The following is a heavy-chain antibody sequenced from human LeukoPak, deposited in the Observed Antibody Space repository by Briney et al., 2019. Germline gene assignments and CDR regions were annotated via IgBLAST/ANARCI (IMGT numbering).Heavy chain of an antibody. V-gene: IGHV3-30-3*01. CDR1: GFTFTAYL. J-gene: IGHJ4*02. CDR3: ARDVAVRWLVTAGFDY. CDR2: MSSDGNAM. D-gene: IGHD6-19*01. Sequence: TGGSLRLSCAASGFTFTAYLIHWVRQAPGKGLEWVAVMSSDGNAMFYADSVKGRFTISRDNSKNTLYLQMNSLRAEDTAVYYCARDVAVRWLVTAGFDYWGQGTLVSVSS.